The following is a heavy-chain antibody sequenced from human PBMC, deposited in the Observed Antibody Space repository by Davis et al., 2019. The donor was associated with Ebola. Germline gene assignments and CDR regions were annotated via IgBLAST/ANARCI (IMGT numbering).Heavy chain of an antibody. CDR1: QFNFTGAW. J-gene: IGHJ4*02. CDR3: AKDRGGLVDTGTLNQ. V-gene: IGHV3-23*01. CDR2: IGYSGGSS. Sequence: GESLKPSCAGSQFNFTGAWMNWVRQAPGKGLEWVSGIGYSGGSSYNAESVKGRFTISKDNSKNTLYLEMNSLRVEDTAVYYCAKDRGGLVDTGTLNQWGQGTLVTVSS. D-gene: IGHD1-14*01.